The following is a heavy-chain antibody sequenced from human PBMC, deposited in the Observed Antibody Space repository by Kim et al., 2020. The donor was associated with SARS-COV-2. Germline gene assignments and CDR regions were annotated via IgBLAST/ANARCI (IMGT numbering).Heavy chain of an antibody. J-gene: IGHJ4*02. CDR1: GGSISNYY. D-gene: IGHD3-10*01. CDR3: ARGLAGTYPFDS. Sequence: SETLSLTCTVSGGSISNYYWSWIRQPPGKGLEWIGFIYYAGNTNYNPSLKSRVTMSVDTSKNQFSLKLRSVSAADTAVYYCARGLAGTYPFDSWGQGTL. CDR2: IYYAGNT. V-gene: IGHV4-59*13.